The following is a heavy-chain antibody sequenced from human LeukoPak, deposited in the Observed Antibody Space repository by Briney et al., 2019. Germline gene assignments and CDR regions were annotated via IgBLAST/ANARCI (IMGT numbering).Heavy chain of an antibody. D-gene: IGHD3-10*01. Sequence: SETLSLTCTVSGGSISSYYWSWIRQPPGKGLEWIGYIYYSGSTYYNPSLKSRVTISVDTSKNQFSLKLSSVTAADTAVYYCARSFYYGSGSYYDAFDIWGQGTMVTVSS. CDR2: IYYSGST. CDR1: GGSISSYY. J-gene: IGHJ3*02. CDR3: ARSFYYGSGSYYDAFDI. V-gene: IGHV4-59*12.